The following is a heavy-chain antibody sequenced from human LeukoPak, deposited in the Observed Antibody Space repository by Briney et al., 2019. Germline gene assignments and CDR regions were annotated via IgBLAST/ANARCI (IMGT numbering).Heavy chain of an antibody. CDR2: IDHSGNT. V-gene: IGHV4-34*01. J-gene: IGHJ4*02. CDR1: GGSFSGHY. Sequence: SETLSLTCAVSGGSFSGHYWSWIRQSPGEGLEWIGEIDHSGNTNYNPSLKGRLTISVDTSKNQFSLKLSSVTAADTAVYYCASGKGYSSGWFVGGPSGTDYWGQGTLVTVSS. D-gene: IGHD6-19*01. CDR3: ASGKGYSSGWFVGGPSGTDY.